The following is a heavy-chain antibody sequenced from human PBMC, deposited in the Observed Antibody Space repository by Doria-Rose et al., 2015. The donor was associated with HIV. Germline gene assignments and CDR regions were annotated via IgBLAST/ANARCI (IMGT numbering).Heavy chain of an antibody. CDR1: GVSLSSPGMG. CDR3: ARIKSSRWYHKYYFDF. Sequence: QITLKGSGPVLVKPTETLTLTCTVSGVSLSSPGMGVSWIRQPPGTALEWLAKIFSDDERSYKTSLKSRLTISRGTSKSQVVLTMTDMDPVDTATYYCARIKSSRWYHKYYFDFWGQGTLVIVSA. J-gene: IGHJ4*02. CDR2: IFSDDER. D-gene: IGHD6-13*01. V-gene: IGHV2-26*01.